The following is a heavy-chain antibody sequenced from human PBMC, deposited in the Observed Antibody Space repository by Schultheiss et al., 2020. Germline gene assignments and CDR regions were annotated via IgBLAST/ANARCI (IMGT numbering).Heavy chain of an antibody. CDR2: ISSSSSYI. V-gene: IGHV3-21*01. D-gene: IGHD3-16*01. CDR3: AKERRRMGFDY. Sequence: GGSLRLSCAASGFTFSSYSMNWVRQAPGKGLEWVSSISSSSSYIYYADSVKGRFTISRDNSKNTLYLQMNSLRAEDTAVYYCAKERRRMGFDYWGQGTLVTVSS. J-gene: IGHJ4*02. CDR1: GFTFSSYS.